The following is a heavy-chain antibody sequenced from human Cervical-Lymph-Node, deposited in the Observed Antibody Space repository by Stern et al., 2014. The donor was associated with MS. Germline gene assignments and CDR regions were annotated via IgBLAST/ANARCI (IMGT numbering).Heavy chain of an antibody. V-gene: IGHV1-18*01. J-gene: IGHJ3*01. CDR3: ARDPRRDYYGSGSSDFDF. Sequence: QVQLVESGPEVKKPGASVKVSCKASGHTFTSYGISWVRQAPGQGPEWIGWISAYNDNTTYAQTFPVRVTMNTHNTTSTADMDLRSLRSDDTAVYYCARDPRRDYYGSGSSDFDFWGQGTLVSVS. CDR2: ISAYNDNT. D-gene: IGHD3-10*01. CDR1: GHTFTSYG.